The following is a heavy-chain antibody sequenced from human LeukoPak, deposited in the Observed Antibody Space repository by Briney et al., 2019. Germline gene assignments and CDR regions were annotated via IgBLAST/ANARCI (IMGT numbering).Heavy chain of an antibody. D-gene: IGHD6-13*01. CDR2: IYYTGST. CDR1: GGSISSYY. J-gene: IGHJ4*02. CDR3: ARVDSSNWYDSRGYFDY. Sequence: SETLSLTCTVSGGSISSYYWSWIRQPPGKGLEWIGHIYYTGSTNYNPSLKSRVTISVDTSKNQFSLKLSSVTAADTAVYYCARVDSSNWYDSRGYFDYWGQGTLVTVSS. V-gene: IGHV4-59*01.